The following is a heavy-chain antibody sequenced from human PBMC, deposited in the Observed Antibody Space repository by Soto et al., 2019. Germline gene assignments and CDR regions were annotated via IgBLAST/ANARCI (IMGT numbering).Heavy chain of an antibody. V-gene: IGHV4-59*01. CDR3: ARVSYYDSSGYYSPHGFDY. D-gene: IGHD3-22*01. J-gene: IGHJ4*02. CDR2: IYYSGST. Sequence: SETLSLTCTVSGGSISSYYWSWIRQPPGKGLEWIGYIYYSGSTNYNPSLKSRVTISVDTSKNQFSLKLSSVTAADTAVYYCARVSYYDSSGYYSPHGFDYWGQGTLVTVSS. CDR1: GGSISSYY.